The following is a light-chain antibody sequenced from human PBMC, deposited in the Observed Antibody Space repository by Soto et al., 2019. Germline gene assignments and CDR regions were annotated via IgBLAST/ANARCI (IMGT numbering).Light chain of an antibody. Sequence: DIVMTQSPLYLPLTPGEPASISCRSSQSLLHSDGYNYLDWYLQKPGQSPQLLIYLGSNRASGVPDRFSGSGSGTDFTLKISRVEAEDVGVYYCMQALQTPLFTFGPGTKVDLK. CDR1: QSLLHSDGYNY. J-gene: IGKJ3*01. CDR3: MQALQTPLFT. V-gene: IGKV2-28*01. CDR2: LGS.